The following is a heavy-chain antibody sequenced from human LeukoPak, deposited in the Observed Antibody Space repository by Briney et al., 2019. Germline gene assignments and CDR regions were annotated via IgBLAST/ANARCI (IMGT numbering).Heavy chain of an antibody. D-gene: IGHD2-8*02. CDR2: ISYDGSNK. V-gene: IGHV3-30*04. J-gene: IGHJ4*02. CDR3: ASSSGVWDYFDY. CDR1: GFTFSSYA. Sequence: PGGSLRLSCAASGFTFSSYAMHWVRQAPGKGLEWVAVISYDGSNKYYADSVKGRFTISRDNSKNTLYLQMNSLRAEDTAVYYCASSSGVWDYFDYWGQGTLVTVSS.